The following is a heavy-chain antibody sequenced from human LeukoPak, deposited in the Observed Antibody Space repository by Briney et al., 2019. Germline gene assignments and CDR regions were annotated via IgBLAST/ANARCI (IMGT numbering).Heavy chain of an antibody. D-gene: IGHD5-18*01. CDR3: ARDLDTAMAIDDY. J-gene: IGHJ4*02. CDR1: GYTFTGYY. CDR2: INPNSGGT. V-gene: IGHV1-2*02. Sequence: GASVKVSCKASGYTFTGYYMHWVRQAPGQGLEWMGWINPNSGGTNYAQKFQGRVTMTRDTSISTAYMGLSRLRSDDTAVYYCARDLDTAMAIDDYWGQGTLVTVSS.